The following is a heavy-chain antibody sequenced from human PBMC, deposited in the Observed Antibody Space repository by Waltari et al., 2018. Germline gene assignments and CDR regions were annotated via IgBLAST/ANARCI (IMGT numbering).Heavy chain of an antibody. CDR3: ARDRGRGLYLDS. V-gene: IGHV4-4*02. J-gene: IGHJ4*02. CDR2: VHGSGRA. Sequence: QLQLQESGPGLVKPSGTLSLTCAVSGDSMSSSYWWSWVRQPPGNGLEWIGQVHGSGRANYNPSFASRVTVSLDTPNNHFSLRVTSATAADTAIYYCARDRGRGLYLDSWGPGTLVAVS. D-gene: IGHD2-15*01. CDR1: GDSMSSSYW.